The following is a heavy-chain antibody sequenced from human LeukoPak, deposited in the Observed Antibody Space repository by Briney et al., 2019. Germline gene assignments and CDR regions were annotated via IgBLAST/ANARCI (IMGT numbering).Heavy chain of an antibody. CDR2: VNESGGT. CDR1: IDSFSNYH. CDR3: ARGQGATVPQVGKNWFDP. V-gene: IGHV4-34*01. J-gene: IGHJ5*02. Sequence: SETLSLTCAVYIDSFSNYHWNWIRQTPAKGMEWIGEVNESGGTNISPSLRSRVTLSVDTSKNQFSLKLISVTVADTAIYYCARGQGATVPQVGKNWFDPWGQGTRVTVSS. D-gene: IGHD1-26*01.